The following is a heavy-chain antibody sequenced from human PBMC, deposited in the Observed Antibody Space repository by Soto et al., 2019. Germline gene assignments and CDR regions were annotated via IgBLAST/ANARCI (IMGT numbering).Heavy chain of an antibody. CDR2: LYPGDSDT. CDR3: ARTYRGTYPPPYYFDL. D-gene: IGHD1-26*01. J-gene: IGHJ4*02. Sequence: EVQLAQSGAEVKKPGESLKISCKGSGYSFTKYWIGWVRQMPGKGLEWMGILYPGDSDTRYSPSFQGQVTISADRSINTAYPPWSSLKASDTAIYYRARTYRGTYPPPYYFDLWGQGSLVTVSS. V-gene: IGHV5-51*01. CDR1: GYSFTKYW.